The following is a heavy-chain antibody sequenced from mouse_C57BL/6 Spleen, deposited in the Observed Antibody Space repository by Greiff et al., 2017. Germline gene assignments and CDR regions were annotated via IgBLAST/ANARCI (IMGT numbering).Heavy chain of an antibody. CDR2: IYPGSGNT. D-gene: IGHD2-2*01. V-gene: IGHV1-76*01. Sequence: QVQLQQSGAELVRPGASVKLSCKASGYTFTDYYINWVKQRPGQGLEWIARIYPGSGNTYYTEKFKGKATLTAEKSSSTAYMQLSSLTSEDSAVYFCARRSTMVTTGPWGYAKIYWGQGTSVTVSS. J-gene: IGHJ4*01. CDR1: GYTFTDYY. CDR3: ARRSTMVTTGPWGYAKIY.